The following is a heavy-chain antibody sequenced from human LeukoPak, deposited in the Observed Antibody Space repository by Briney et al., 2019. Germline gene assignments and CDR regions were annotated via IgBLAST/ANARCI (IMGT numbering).Heavy chain of an antibody. CDR2: IYTSGST. CDR3: ARVLNSGSPRGMYYFDY. CDR1: GGSISSGSYY. J-gene: IGHJ4*02. D-gene: IGHD1-26*01. V-gene: IGHV4-61*02. Sequence: NPSETLSLTCTVSGGSISSGSYYWSWIRQPAGKGLEWIVRIYTSGSTNYNPSLKSRVTISVDTSKNQFSLKLSSVTAADTAVYYCARVLNSGSPRGMYYFDYWGQGTLVTVSS.